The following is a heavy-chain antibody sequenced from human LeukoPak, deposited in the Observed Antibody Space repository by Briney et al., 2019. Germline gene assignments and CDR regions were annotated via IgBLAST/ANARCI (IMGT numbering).Heavy chain of an antibody. V-gene: IGHV4-30-4*01. CDR3: ARAGHPSDFYSYGLFDY. CDR1: GGSISSGDYY. Sequence: KPSETLSLTCTVSGGSISSGDYYWSWIRQPPGKGLEWIGYIYYSGSTYYNPSLKSRVTISVDTSKNQFSLKLSSVTAADTAVYYCARAGHPSDFYSYGLFDYWGQGTLVTVST. J-gene: IGHJ4*02. CDR2: IYYSGST. D-gene: IGHD5-18*01.